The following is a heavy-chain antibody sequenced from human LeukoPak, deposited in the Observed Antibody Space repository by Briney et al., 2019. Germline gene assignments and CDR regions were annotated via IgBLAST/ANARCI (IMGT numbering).Heavy chain of an antibody. J-gene: IGHJ3*02. CDR3: ARGTYSSGRCDVFDI. D-gene: IGHD6-19*01. CDR1: GFVFSSYA. CDR2: LSADGNSK. V-gene: IGHV3-30-3*01. Sequence: GGSLRLSCAASGFVFSSYAMHWVRQAPGKGLEWVAALSADGNSKFYTDSVRGRFTISREISENSVYLEMHSLRPEDAAVYYCARGTYSSGRCDVFDIWGQGTMVTVSS.